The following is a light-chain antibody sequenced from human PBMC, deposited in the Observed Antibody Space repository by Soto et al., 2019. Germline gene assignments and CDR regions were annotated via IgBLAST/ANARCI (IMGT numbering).Light chain of an antibody. CDR2: GAS. J-gene: IGKJ1*01. Sequence: EIVMTQSPATLSLSPGERATLSCRASQSVSSSFAWCQQKPGQGPRLLIYGASTRATGIPARFSGSGSETEFTLTISSLQSEDFAVYYCQQYNNWPQTFGQGTKVEIK. CDR1: QSVSSS. V-gene: IGKV3-15*01. CDR3: QQYNNWPQT.